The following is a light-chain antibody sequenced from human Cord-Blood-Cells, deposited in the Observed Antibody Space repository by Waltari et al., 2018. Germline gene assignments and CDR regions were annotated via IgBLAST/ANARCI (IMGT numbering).Light chain of an antibody. J-gene: IGLJ2*01. V-gene: IGLV3-19*01. CDR1: SLRRYY. CDR2: SKN. Sequence: SSELTQDPAVSVALGQTVRITCKGDSLRRYYASWYQQKPGQAPVLVIYSKNNRTSGDPDLIPVFSSRKPGSLNMPGAQAEDEADYYCNSRDSSGNHRVFGGGTKLTVL. CDR3: NSRDSSGNHRV.